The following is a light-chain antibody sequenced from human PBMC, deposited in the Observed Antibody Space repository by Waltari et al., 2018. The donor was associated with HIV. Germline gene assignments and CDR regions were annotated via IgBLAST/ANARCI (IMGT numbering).Light chain of an antibody. CDR2: QVS. J-gene: IGKJ2*01. CDR1: QSLAFRDGTSY. CDR3: MQATSWPHT. V-gene: IGKV2-30*01. Sequence: TQSPLSLSVTLGQLAAISCKYNQSLAFRDGTSYLFWYHQRPGHPPRRLLYQVSHRDSGIPGRITGSGSDTDFTLRISRVEAEDAGFYFCMQATSWPHTFGQRTELQI.